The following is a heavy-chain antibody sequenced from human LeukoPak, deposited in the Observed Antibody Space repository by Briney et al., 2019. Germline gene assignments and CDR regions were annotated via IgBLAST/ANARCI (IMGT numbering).Heavy chain of an antibody. CDR3: ARDCSGGSCYGN. D-gene: IGHD2-15*01. CDR1: GGTFSSYA. J-gene: IGHJ4*02. V-gene: IGHV1-69*13. CDR2: IIPIFGTA. Sequence: SVKVSCKASGGTFSSYAISWVRQAPGQGLEWMGGIIPIFGTANYAQKFQGRVTITADESTSTAYMELSSLRSEDTAVYYCARDCSGGSCYGNWGQGTLVTVSS.